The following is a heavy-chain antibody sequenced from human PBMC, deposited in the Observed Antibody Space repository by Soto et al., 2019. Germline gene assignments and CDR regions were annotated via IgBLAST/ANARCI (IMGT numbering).Heavy chain of an antibody. CDR3: ARDYYDSFFDY. J-gene: IGHJ4*02. V-gene: IGHV3-21*01. CDR1: GFTFSSYS. D-gene: IGHD3-22*01. CDR2: ISKSSRYI. Sequence: EVQLVESGGGLVKPGGSLRLSCAASGFTFSSYSMNWVRQAPGKGLEWVSSISKSSRYIYYADSVKGRFTISRDNAKNSLYLQMNRLRAEDTAVYYWARDYYDSFFDYWGQGTLVTVSS.